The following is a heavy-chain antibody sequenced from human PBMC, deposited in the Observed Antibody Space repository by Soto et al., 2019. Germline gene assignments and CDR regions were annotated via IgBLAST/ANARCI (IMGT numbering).Heavy chain of an antibody. CDR3: ARARHPRNWNEGFDP. J-gene: IGHJ5*02. Sequence: QVQLVQSGAEMKKPGASVKVSCKASGYTFTDYDINWVRQASGQGLEWMGWMNADSGNTDFAQKFQGRVTMTRNTSINSAYMELSSLTSEDTAVYFCARARHPRNWNEGFDPWGQGTLVTVSS. CDR2: MNADSGNT. D-gene: IGHD1-20*01. V-gene: IGHV1-8*01. CDR1: GYTFTDYD.